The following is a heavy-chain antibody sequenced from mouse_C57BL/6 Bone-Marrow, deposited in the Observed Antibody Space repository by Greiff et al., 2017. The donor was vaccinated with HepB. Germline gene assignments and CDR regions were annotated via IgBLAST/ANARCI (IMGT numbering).Heavy chain of an antibody. Sequence: EVQRVESGPGLVKPSQTVFLTCTVTGISITTGNYRWSWIRQFPGHKLEWIGYIYYSGTITYNPSLPSRTTITRDTPKNQFFLEMNSLTAEDTATYYCARESYWYFDVWGTGTTVTVSS. CDR2: IYYSGTI. CDR1: GISITTGNYR. V-gene: IGHV3-5*01. J-gene: IGHJ1*03. CDR3: ARESYWYFDV.